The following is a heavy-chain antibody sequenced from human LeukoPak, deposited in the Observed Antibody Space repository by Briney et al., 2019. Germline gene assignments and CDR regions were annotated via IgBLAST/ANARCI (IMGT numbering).Heavy chain of an antibody. J-gene: IGHJ4*02. CDR1: GGSISGGSYY. Sequence: PSQTLSLTCTVSGGSISGGSYYWSWIRQPAGKGLEWIGRIYTSGNTNYNPSLKSRVTISVDTSTNQFSLKQSSVTATATAVYYCARELVAASHFFDYWGQGTLVTVSS. CDR2: IYTSGNT. D-gene: IGHD2-15*01. CDR3: ARELVAASHFFDY. V-gene: IGHV4-61*02.